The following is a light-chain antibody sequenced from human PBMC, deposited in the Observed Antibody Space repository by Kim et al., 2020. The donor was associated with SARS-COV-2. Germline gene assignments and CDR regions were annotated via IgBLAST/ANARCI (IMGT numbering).Light chain of an antibody. V-gene: IGLV3-1*01. CDR1: KLGDKY. Sequence: VSPGQTATIPCSGDKLGDKYACWYQKKPGQSPVLVMYQDNRRPSGIPERFSGSNSGNTATLTISGTQAMDEAHYYCQAWDSSTVVFGVGTQLTVL. CDR2: QDN. CDR3: QAWDSSTVV. J-gene: IGLJ3*02.